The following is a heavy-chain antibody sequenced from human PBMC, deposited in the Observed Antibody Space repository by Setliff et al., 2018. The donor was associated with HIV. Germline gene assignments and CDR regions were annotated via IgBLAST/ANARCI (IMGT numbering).Heavy chain of an antibody. V-gene: IGHV4-34*09. J-gene: IGHJ4*02. CDR1: GGSFSGHF. CDR2: IYNSGTT. D-gene: IGHD2-21*01. CDR3: ARGRYFRDISDSLFDF. Sequence: KPSETLSLTCAVYGGSFSGHFWTWIRQPPVKGLEWIGYIYNSGTTFYNPSLKSRLIMSVDPSKNQFSLKLTSVTAADTAVYYCARGRYFRDISDSLFDFWGQGALVTVSS.